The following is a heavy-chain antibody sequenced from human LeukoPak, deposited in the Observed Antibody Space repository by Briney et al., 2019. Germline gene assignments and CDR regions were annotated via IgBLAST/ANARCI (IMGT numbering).Heavy chain of an antibody. CDR1: GFTFSSYG. J-gene: IGHJ4*02. Sequence: GRSLRLSCAASGFTFSSYGMHWVRQAPGKGLEWVAVIWYDGSNKYYADSVKGRFTISRDNSKNTLYLQMNSLRAEDTAVYYCARALVASDLDYWGQGTLVTVSS. D-gene: IGHD5-12*01. CDR3: ARALVASDLDY. V-gene: IGHV3-33*01. CDR2: IWYDGSNK.